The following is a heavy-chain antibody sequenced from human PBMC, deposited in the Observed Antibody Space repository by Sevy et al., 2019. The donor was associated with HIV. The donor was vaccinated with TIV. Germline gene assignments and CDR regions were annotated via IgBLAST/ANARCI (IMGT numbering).Heavy chain of an antibody. V-gene: IGHV1-69*13. CDR3: ARWSISLDY. J-gene: IGHJ4*02. Sequence: ASVKVSCKASGGTFSSYITSWVRQAPGQGLEWMGGITPVLGTTNYARNFKDRVTINADESTNTVYMELRSLRSEDTAVYFCARWSISLDYWGQGTLVTVSS. D-gene: IGHD3-3*02. CDR1: GGTFSSYI. CDR2: ITPVLGTT.